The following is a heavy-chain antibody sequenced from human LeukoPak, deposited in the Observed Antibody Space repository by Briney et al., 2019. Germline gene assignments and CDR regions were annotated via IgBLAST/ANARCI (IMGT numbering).Heavy chain of an antibody. D-gene: IGHD5-12*01. V-gene: IGHV4-34*01. CDR1: GGSFSGYY. J-gene: IGHJ4*02. CDR3: ARGSDIVATTPFDY. CDR2: INHSGST. Sequence: SETLSLTCAVYGGSFSGYYWSWIRQPPGKGLEWIGEINHSGSTNYNPSLKSRVTISVDTSKNQFSLKLSSVTAADTAVYYCARGSDIVATTPFDYWGQGTLVTASS.